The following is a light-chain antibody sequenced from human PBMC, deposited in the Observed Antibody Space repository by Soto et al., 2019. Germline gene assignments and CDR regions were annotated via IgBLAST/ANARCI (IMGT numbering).Light chain of an antibody. J-gene: IGLJ1*01. Sequence: QSALTQPASVSGSPGQSITISCTGTSIDVGDYNYVSWYQHHPGKAPKLIIYEVSNRPSGVSNRFSGSSSDHTASLTISGLLPDDEADYYCSSYTTSSTPSYVFGTGTKVTVL. V-gene: IGLV2-14*01. CDR1: SIDVGDYNY. CDR2: EVS. CDR3: SSYTTSSTPSYV.